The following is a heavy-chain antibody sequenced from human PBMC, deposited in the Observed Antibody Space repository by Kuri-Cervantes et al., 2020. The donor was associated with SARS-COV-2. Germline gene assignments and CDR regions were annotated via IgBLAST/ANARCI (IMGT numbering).Heavy chain of an antibody. CDR2: ISSSSSYI. CDR3: AREGVIAAESFDY. D-gene: IGHD6-13*01. V-gene: IGHV3-21*01. CDR1: GFTFSSYA. Sequence: GGSLRLSCAASGFTFSSYAMHWVRQAPGKGLEWVSSISSSSSYIYYADSVKGRFTISRDNSKSTLYLQMNSLRAEDTAVYYCAREGVIAAESFDYWGQGTLVTVSS. J-gene: IGHJ4*02.